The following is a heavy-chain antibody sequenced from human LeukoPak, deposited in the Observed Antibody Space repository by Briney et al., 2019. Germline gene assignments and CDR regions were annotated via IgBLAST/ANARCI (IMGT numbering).Heavy chain of an antibody. CDR1: GGTFSSYA. V-gene: IGHV1-69*13. CDR2: IIPIFGTA. J-gene: IGHJ5*02. CDR3: ARDLWSSASGSAYNWFGP. Sequence: SVKVSCKASGGTFSSYAISWVRQAPGQGLEWMGGIIPIFGTANYAQKFQGRVTITADESTSTAYMELSSLRSEDTAVYYCARDLWSSASGSAYNWFGPWGQGTLVTVSS. D-gene: IGHD3-3*01.